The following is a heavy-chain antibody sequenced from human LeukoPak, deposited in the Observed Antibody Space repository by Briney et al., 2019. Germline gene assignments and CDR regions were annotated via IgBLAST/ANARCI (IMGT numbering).Heavy chain of an antibody. J-gene: IGHJ6*03. CDR3: ARDLTIFGVVSPDYYYMDV. V-gene: IGHV1-46*01. CDR2: INPSGGST. Sequence: ASVKVSCKASGHTFTGYYMHWVRQAPGQGLEWMGIINPSGGSTSYAQKFQGRVTMTRDMSTSTVYMELSSLRSEDTAVYYCARDLTIFGVVSPDYYYMDVWGKGTTVTVSS. CDR1: GHTFTGYY. D-gene: IGHD3-3*01.